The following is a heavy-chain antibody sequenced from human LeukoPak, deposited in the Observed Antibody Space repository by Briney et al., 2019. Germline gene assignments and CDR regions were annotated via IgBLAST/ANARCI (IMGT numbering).Heavy chain of an antibody. J-gene: IGHJ4*02. CDR1: GFTFSSYA. CDR3: ARSLIVADDY. D-gene: IGHD2/OR15-2a*01. CDR2: ISYDGSNK. Sequence: GRSLRLSCAASGFTFSSYAMHWVRQAPGKGLEWVAVISYDGSNKYYADSVKGRFTISRDNSKNTLYLQMNSLRAEDTAVYYCARSLIVADDYWGQGTLVTVSS. V-gene: IGHV3-30*14.